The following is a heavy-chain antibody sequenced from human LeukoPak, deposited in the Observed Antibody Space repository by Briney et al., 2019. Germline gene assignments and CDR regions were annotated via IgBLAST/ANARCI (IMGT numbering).Heavy chain of an antibody. V-gene: IGHV1-46*01. Sequence: ASVKVSCKASGYTFTSYYMHWVRQAPGQGLEWMGIINPSGGSTSYAQKFQGRVTMTRDTSTSTVYMELSSLRSEDTAVYYCASRGCGCSNGVCYSGCYYYYGMDVWGQGTTVTVSS. D-gene: IGHD2-8*01. CDR3: ASRGCGCSNGVCYSGCYYYYGMDV. CDR2: INPSGGST. CDR1: GYTFTSYY. J-gene: IGHJ6*02.